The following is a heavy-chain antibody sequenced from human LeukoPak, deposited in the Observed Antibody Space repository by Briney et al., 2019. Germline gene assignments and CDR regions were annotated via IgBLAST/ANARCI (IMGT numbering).Heavy chain of an antibody. V-gene: IGHV4-4*09. CDR1: GGSISSNC. CDR2: SCTSGST. D-gene: IGHD2-2*01. CDR3: AEKQDQLVSGFGY. J-gene: IGHJ4*02. Sequence: SETLSLTCTVSGGSISSNCWNWIRQPPGKGLEWIGYSCTSGSTNYNPSLMSRVTISVDTSKNQFSLKLISVTAADTAVYYCAEKQDQLVSGFGYWGQGTLVTVSS.